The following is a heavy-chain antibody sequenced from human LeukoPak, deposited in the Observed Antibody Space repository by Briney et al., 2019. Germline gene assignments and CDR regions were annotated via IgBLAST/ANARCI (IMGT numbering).Heavy chain of an antibody. CDR2: IYSSGTT. J-gene: IGHJ4*02. CDR1: GFSVRTKY. CDR3: ARVGGVPAAHFDY. V-gene: IGHV3-53*01. Sequence: PGGSLRLSRVASGFSVRTKYMSWVRQTPGRGLEWISLIYSSGTTYYAESVKGRFTVSRDNSKNSLYLQMNSLRVEDTAVYYCARVGGVPAAHFDYWGQGIRVTVSS. D-gene: IGHD2-2*01.